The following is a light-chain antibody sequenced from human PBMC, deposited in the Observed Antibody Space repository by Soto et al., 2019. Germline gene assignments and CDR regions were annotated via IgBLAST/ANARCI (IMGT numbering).Light chain of an antibody. Sequence: QSVLTQPASVSGSPGQSITISCTGTSSDVGSYDYVSWYQQRPGKAPKLMIYEVRYRPSGVSNRFSGSKSGNTASLTISGLQAEDEAVYYCCSYTRTSNHYFFGSGTKVTVL. V-gene: IGLV2-14*01. CDR3: CSYTRTSNHYF. CDR1: SSDVGSYDY. J-gene: IGLJ1*01. CDR2: EVR.